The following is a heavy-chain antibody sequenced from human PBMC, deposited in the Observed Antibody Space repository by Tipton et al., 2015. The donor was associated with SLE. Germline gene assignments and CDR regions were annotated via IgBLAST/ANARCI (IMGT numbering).Heavy chain of an antibody. V-gene: IGHV1-8*01. CDR1: GYTFSDYD. CDR3: ARAKWVPDF. J-gene: IGHJ4*02. CDR2: VNPNGKI. Sequence: QLVQSGAEVKKPGASVKVSCKASGYTFSDYDINWVRQAAGQGLEWMGWVNPNGKIGYAQRFQGRVTMTMDTSISTAYMELNSLRSEDTAVYYCARAKWVPDFWGQGTLVTVSS. D-gene: IGHD1-26*01.